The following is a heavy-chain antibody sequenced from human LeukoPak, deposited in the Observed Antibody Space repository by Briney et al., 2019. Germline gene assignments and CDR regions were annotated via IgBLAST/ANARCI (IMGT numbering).Heavy chain of an antibody. V-gene: IGHV7-4-1*02. CDR1: GYTFTSYA. Sequence: ASVKVSCKASGYTFTSYAMNWVRQAPGQGLEWMGWINTSTGNPTYAQGFTGQFVFSLDTSVSTAYLQISSLKAEDTAVYYCARDRDIAAAGPDAFDIWGQGTMVTVSS. CDR3: ARDRDIAAAGPDAFDI. J-gene: IGHJ3*02. CDR2: INTSTGNP. D-gene: IGHD6-13*01.